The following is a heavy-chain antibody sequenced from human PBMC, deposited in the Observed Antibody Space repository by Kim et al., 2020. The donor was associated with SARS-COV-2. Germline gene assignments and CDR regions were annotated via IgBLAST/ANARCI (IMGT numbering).Heavy chain of an antibody. Sequence: GGSLRLSCAASGFTFSSYSMNWVRQAPGKGLEWVSYISSSSSTIYYADSVKGRFTISRDNAKNSLYLQMNSLRDEDTAVYYCARDLFRSIAAAGTSHGNSFSPRAPSWFDPWGQGTLVTVSS. CDR1: GFTFSSYS. D-gene: IGHD6-13*01. V-gene: IGHV3-48*02. J-gene: IGHJ5*02. CDR3: ARDLFRSIAAAGTSHGNSFSPRAPSWFDP. CDR2: ISSSSSTI.